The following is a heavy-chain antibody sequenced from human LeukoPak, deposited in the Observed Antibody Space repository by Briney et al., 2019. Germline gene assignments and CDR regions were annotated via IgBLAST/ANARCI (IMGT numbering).Heavy chain of an antibody. Sequence: PSETLSLTCTVSGGSISSYYWSWIRQPAGKGLEWIGRIYISVSTNYNPSLKSRVTMSVDTSKNQFSLKLSSVTAADTAVYYCARNVVVVAPNYYYYYYMDVWGKGTTVTVSS. V-gene: IGHV4-4*07. J-gene: IGHJ6*03. CDR2: IYISVST. D-gene: IGHD2-2*01. CDR1: GGSISSYY. CDR3: ARNVVVVAPNYYYYYYMDV.